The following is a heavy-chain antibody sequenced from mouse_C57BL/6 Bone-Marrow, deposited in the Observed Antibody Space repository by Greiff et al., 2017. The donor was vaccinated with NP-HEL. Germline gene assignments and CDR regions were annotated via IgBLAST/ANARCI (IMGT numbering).Heavy chain of an antibody. V-gene: IGHV14-4*01. CDR1: GFNIKDDY. CDR2: IDPENGDT. J-gene: IGHJ3*01. D-gene: IGHD2-2*01. Sequence: VQLQQSGAELVRPGASVKLSCTASGFNIKDDYMHWVKQRPEQGLEWIGWIDPENGDTEYASKLQGKATITADTSSNTAYLQLSSLTSEDTAVYYCTTGYDEAWFAYWGQGTLVTVSA. CDR3: TTGYDEAWFAY.